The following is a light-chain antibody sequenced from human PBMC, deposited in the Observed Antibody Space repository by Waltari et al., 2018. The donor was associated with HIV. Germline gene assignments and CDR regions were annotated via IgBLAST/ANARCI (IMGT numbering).Light chain of an antibody. V-gene: IGLV3-25*03. Sequence: SYELTQPPSVSVSPGQTARIPCSGDVLPKQYAYWYQQKQGQAPVVVISKDSERPSGNPERFFGSSSGTTVTLTISGVQAEDEADYYCQSADSSGTYAVFGGGTQLTVL. J-gene: IGLJ7*01. CDR2: KDS. CDR1: VLPKQY. CDR3: QSADSSGTYAV.